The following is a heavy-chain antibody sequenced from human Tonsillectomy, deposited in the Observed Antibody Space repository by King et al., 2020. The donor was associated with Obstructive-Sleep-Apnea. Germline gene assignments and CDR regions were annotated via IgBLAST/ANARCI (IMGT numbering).Heavy chain of an antibody. CDR2: IIPIFGIP. J-gene: IGHJ4*02. Sequence: QLVQSGAEVKKPGSSVKVSCKTSGYSFGSHAISWVRQAPGQGLEWMGGIIPIFGIPNSAQKFQGRVTFVADESTSTAYMELRNLRSEDTAVYYCARVIGNFSDYLDYWGQGTLVTVSS. V-gene: IGHV1-69*01. CDR3: ARVIGNFSDYLDY. D-gene: IGHD1-26*01. CDR1: GYSFGSHA.